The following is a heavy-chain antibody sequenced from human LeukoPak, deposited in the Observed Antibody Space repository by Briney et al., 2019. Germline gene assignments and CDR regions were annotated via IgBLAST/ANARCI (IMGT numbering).Heavy chain of an antibody. CDR2: MNPNSGNT. CDR3: ARGTAVAYDY. Sequence: ASVKLSCNASGYTFTSDDINWVRQAPGQGLEWMGWMNPNSGNTGYAQKFQGRVTITRNTSISTAYMELSSLRSEDTAVYYCARGTAVAYDYWGQGTLVTVSS. J-gene: IGHJ4*02. CDR1: GYTFTSDD. D-gene: IGHD6-19*01. V-gene: IGHV1-8*03.